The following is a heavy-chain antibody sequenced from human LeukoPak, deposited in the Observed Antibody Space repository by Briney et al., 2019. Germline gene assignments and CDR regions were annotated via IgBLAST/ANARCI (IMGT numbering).Heavy chain of an antibody. Sequence: GGSLRLSCATSGFTFSSFWMSWVRQAPGKGLEWVANINQDESEKYYVDSVKGRFTISRDNARNSLYLQMNSLRAEDTAVYYCARVKYDSSGYYGILDYWGQGTLVTVPS. CDR3: ARVKYDSSGYYGILDY. V-gene: IGHV3-7*01. CDR1: GFTFSSFW. D-gene: IGHD3-22*01. CDR2: INQDESEK. J-gene: IGHJ4*02.